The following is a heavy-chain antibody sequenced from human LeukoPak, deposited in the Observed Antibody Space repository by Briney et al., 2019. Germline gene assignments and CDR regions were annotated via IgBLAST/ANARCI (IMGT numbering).Heavy chain of an antibody. CDR2: ISGSGYAI. CDR3: ARLSGTYSRGGDH. J-gene: IGHJ4*02. Sequence: GGSLRLSCAASGFTFSDFHMSWIRQAPGKGLEWVSHISGSGYAIHHPGSVKGRFTISRDNAKNSLYLQMNSLRVEDSAVYYCARLSGTYSRGGDHWGQGTLVTVSS. V-gene: IGHV3-11*01. CDR1: GFTFSDFH. D-gene: IGHD1-26*01.